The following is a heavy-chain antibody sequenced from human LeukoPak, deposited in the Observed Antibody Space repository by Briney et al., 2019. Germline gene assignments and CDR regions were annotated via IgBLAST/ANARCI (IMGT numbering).Heavy chain of an antibody. D-gene: IGHD6-6*01. CDR3: ARDVATRPDY. V-gene: IGHV3-53*04. Sequence: GGSLRLSCAASGFTVSSNYMSWVRQAPGKGLEWVSVIYSGGSTYYADSVKGRFTISRHNSKNTLYLQMNSLRPEDTAVYHCARDVATRPDYWGQGTLVTVSS. CDR1: GFTVSSNY. J-gene: IGHJ4*02. CDR2: IYSGGST.